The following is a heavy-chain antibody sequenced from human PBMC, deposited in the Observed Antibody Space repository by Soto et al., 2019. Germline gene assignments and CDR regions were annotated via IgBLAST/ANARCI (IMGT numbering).Heavy chain of an antibody. CDR2: ISYDGSNK. J-gene: IGHJ4*02. Sequence: GGSLRLSCAASGFTFSSYGMHWVRQAPGKGLEWVAVISYDGSNKYYADSVKGRFTISRDNSKNTLYLQMSSLRAEDTAVYYCAKDSSSSWYLSDYWGQGTLVTVSS. CDR3: AKDSSSSWYLSDY. D-gene: IGHD6-13*01. V-gene: IGHV3-30*18. CDR1: GFTFSSYG.